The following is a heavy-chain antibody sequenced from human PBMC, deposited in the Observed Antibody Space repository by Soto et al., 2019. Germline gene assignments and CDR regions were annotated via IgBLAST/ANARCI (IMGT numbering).Heavy chain of an antibody. Sequence: GESLKISCHGSGYNVASYWISWVRQMPGKGLEWMGRIDPMDSYTNYSPSFQGHVTISADKSISTAYLQWSSLKASDTAMYYCARRYCSSASCPRNYYGMDVWGQGTTVTVSS. V-gene: IGHV5-10-1*01. J-gene: IGHJ6*02. CDR2: IDPMDSYT. CDR1: GYNVASYW. D-gene: IGHD2-2*01. CDR3: ARRYCSSASCPRNYYGMDV.